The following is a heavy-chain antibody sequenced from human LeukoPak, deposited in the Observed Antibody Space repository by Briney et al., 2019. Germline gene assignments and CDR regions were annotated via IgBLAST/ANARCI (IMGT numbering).Heavy chain of an antibody. V-gene: IGHV3-30*04. CDR2: ISYDGSNK. J-gene: IGHJ4*02. D-gene: IGHD3-10*01. CDR1: GFTFSSYA. Sequence: PGGSLRLSCAASGFTFSSYAMHWVRQAPGKGLEWVAVISYDGSNKYYADSVKGRFTISRDNSKNTLYLQMNSLRAEDTAVYYCARDRETYYYNRGDFDYWGQGTLVTVSS. CDR3: ARDRETYYYNRGDFDY.